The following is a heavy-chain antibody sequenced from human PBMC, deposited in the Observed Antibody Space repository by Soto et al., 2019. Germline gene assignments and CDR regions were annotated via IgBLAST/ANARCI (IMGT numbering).Heavy chain of an antibody. V-gene: IGHV4-30-4*01. J-gene: IGHJ4*02. CDR2: IYYSGNT. Sequence: SETLSLTCTVSGGSTSSDNYWSWIRQPPGKGLEWIGHIYYSGNTDYNPSLKSRLAISIDTSKNQFSLKLSSVTAADTAVYFCAREGGESSDGLYYFDSWGQGSLVTVAS. D-gene: IGHD3-16*01. CDR3: AREGGESSDGLYYFDS. CDR1: GGSTSSDNY.